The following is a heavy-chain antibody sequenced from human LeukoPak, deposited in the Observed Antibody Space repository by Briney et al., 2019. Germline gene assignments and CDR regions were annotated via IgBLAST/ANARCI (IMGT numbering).Heavy chain of an antibody. Sequence: GGSLRLSCAASGFNFSDYSMTWVRQAPGKGLEWVSYISGSGSTIYYADSVKGRFTISRDNAKNSLYLQMNSLRAEDTAVYYCARDRGVYSSSLFIGYFDYWGQGTLVTVSS. J-gene: IGHJ4*02. D-gene: IGHD6-13*01. CDR1: GFNFSDYS. CDR2: ISGSGSTI. CDR3: ARDRGVYSSSLFIGYFDY. V-gene: IGHV3-48*01.